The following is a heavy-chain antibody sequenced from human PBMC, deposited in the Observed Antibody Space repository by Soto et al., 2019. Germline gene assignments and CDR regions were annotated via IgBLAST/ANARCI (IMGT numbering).Heavy chain of an antibody. CDR3: ARGPSGVNWNYYMDV. CDR2: IGTAGDT. Sequence: GGSLRLSCAASGFTFSSYDMHWVRQATGKGLEWVSAIGTAGDTYYPGSVKGRFTISRENAKNSLYLQMNSLRAGDTAVYYCARGPSGVNWNYYMDVWGKGTTVTVSS. CDR1: GFTFSSYD. D-gene: IGHD1-20*01. J-gene: IGHJ6*03. V-gene: IGHV3-13*01.